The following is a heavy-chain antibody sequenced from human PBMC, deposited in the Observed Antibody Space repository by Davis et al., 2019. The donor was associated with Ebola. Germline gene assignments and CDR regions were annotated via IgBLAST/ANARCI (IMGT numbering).Heavy chain of an antibody. J-gene: IGHJ4*02. CDR1: GFTFSSYA. Sequence: PGGSLRLSCAASGFTFSSYAMSWVRQAPGKGLEWVSGINWNGGSTGYADSVKGRFTISRDNAKNSLYLQMNSLRAEDTALYHCARDSNWGGVDYWGQGTLVTVSS. D-gene: IGHD7-27*01. V-gene: IGHV3-20*01. CDR2: INWNGGST. CDR3: ARDSNWGGVDY.